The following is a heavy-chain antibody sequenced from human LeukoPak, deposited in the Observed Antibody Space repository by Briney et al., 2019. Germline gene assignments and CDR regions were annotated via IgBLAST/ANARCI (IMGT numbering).Heavy chain of an antibody. D-gene: IGHD2-21*02. CDR2: INPNSGGT. CDR3: ARAECGGDCWADY. J-gene: IGHJ4*02. V-gene: IGHV1-2*04. Sequence: ASVKVSCKASGYTFTGYYMHWVRQAPGQGLEWMGWINPNSGGTNYAQKFQGWVTMTRDTSISTAYMELSRLRSDDTAVYYCARAECGGDCWADYWGQGTLVTVSS. CDR1: GYTFTGYY.